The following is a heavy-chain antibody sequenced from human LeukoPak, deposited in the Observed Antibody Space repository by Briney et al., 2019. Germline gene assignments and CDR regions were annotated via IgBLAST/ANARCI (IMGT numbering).Heavy chain of an antibody. Sequence: GGSLRLSCAASGFTFSSYWMHWVRQAPGKGLVWVSRINSDGSSTSYAGSVKGRFTISRDNAENTLYLQMNSLRAEDTAVYYCAREEVAATPDLMDWGQGTLVTVSS. D-gene: IGHD2-15*01. CDR3: AREEVAATPDLMD. CDR1: GFTFSSYW. CDR2: INSDGSST. V-gene: IGHV3-74*01. J-gene: IGHJ4*02.